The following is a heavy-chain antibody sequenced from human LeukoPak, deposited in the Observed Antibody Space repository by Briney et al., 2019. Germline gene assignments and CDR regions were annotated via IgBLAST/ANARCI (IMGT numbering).Heavy chain of an antibody. V-gene: IGHV3-21*01. CDR2: ISSSSSYI. CDR3: AMSPYDSSGYYFY. J-gene: IGHJ4*02. Sequence: GGSLRLSCAASGFTFGSYSMNWVRQAPGKGLEWVSPISSSSSYIYYADSVKGRFTISRDNAKNSLYLQMSSLRAEDTAVYCCAMSPYDSSGYYFYWGQGTLVTVSS. CDR1: GFTFGSYS. D-gene: IGHD3-22*01.